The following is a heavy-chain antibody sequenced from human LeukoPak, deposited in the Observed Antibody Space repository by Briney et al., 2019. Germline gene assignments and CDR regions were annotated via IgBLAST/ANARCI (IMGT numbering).Heavy chain of an antibody. D-gene: IGHD2-15*01. CDR2: INSDGSST. J-gene: IGHJ4*02. CDR3: ARDDRWELLTLDY. Sequence: GGSLRLSCAASGFTFSSYWMHWVRQAPGKGLVWVSRINSDGSSTSYADSVKGQFTISRDNAKNTLYLQMNSLRAEDTAVYYCARDDRWELLTLDYWGQGTLVTVSS. CDR1: GFTFSSYW. V-gene: IGHV3-74*01.